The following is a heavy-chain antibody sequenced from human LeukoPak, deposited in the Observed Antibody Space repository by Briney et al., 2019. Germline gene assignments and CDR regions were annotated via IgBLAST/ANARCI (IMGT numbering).Heavy chain of an antibody. V-gene: IGHV1-2*02. D-gene: IGHD2-2*01. Sequence: ASEKVSRKPSGYTFTREYMVLVRLAPGHGLEGTGWDNPNSGGTNYAQKFQGRVTMTRDTSISTAYMELSRLRSDDTAVYYCAREGPTGAAMLDYYYMDVWGKGTTVTVSS. J-gene: IGHJ6*03. CDR1: GYTFTREY. CDR3: AREGPTGAAMLDYYYMDV. CDR2: DNPNSGGT.